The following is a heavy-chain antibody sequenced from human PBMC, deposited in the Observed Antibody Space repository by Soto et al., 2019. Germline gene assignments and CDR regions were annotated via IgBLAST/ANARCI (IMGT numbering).Heavy chain of an antibody. CDR3: ARDGERDTGLNFYYYLHGMDA. J-gene: IGHJ6*02. CDR1: GFTFTSSA. V-gene: IGHV1-58*01. D-gene: IGHD1-1*01. Sequence: SVKVSCKASGFTFTSSAVQWVRQARGQRLEWIGWIVVGSGNTNYAQKFQERVTITRDMSTSTAYMELSSLRSEDTAVYYCARDGERDTGLNFYYYLHGMDAWGQGTRVTVSS. CDR2: IVVGSGNT.